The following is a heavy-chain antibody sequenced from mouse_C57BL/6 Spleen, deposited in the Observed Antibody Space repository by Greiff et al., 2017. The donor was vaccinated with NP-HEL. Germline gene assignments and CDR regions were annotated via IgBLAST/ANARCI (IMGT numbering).Heavy chain of an antibody. CDR2: IDPSDSET. V-gene: IGHV1-52*01. Sequence: QVQLQQPGAELVRPGSSVKLSCKASGYTFTSYWMHWVKQRPIQGLEWIGNIDPSDSETHYNQKFKDKATLTVDKSSSTAYMQLSSLTSEDSAVYYCARGTTTTVVAHYYAMDYWGQGTSVTVSS. CDR3: ARGTTTTVVAHYYAMDY. J-gene: IGHJ4*01. CDR1: GYTFTSYW. D-gene: IGHD1-1*01.